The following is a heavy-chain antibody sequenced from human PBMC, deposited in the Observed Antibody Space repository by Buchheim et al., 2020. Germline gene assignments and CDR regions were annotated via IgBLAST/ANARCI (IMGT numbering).Heavy chain of an antibody. V-gene: IGHV4-31*03. CDR1: GGSISSGGYY. CDR2: IYYSGST. Sequence: QVQLQESGPGLVKPSQTLSLTCTVSGGSISSGGYYWSWIRQHPGKGLEWIGYIYYSGSTYYNPSLKSRVTMSVDTSTNQLSLELTSVTAADTAVYYCARRSESSGYSWYFDLWGRGT. J-gene: IGHJ2*01. D-gene: IGHD3-22*01. CDR3: ARRSESSGYSWYFDL.